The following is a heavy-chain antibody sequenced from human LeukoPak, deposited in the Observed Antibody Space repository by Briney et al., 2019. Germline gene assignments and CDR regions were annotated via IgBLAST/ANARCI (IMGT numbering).Heavy chain of an antibody. J-gene: IGHJ5*02. CDR3: ASLGNYYGFSGNWFDP. CDR1: GYTFTGYY. CDR2: IIPIFGTA. V-gene: IGHV1-69*13. D-gene: IGHD3-10*01. Sequence: ASVKVSCKASGYTFTGYYMHWVRQAPGQGLEWMGGIIPIFGTANYAQKFQGRVTITADESTSTAYMELSSLRSEDTAVYYCASLGNYYGFSGNWFDPWGQGTLVTVSS.